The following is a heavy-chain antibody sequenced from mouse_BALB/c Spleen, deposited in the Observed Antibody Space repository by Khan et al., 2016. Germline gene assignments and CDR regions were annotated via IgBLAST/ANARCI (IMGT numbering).Heavy chain of an antibody. D-gene: IGHD2-3*01. CDR3: ARDGYPYYCAMDY. CDR1: GYTFSSYW. CDR2: ILPGSGST. V-gene: IGHV1-9*01. Sequence: QVQLQQSGAELMKPGASVKISCKATGYTFSSYWIEWVKQRPGHGLEWIGEILPGSGSTNYNEKFKGKATFTADTSSNTAYMQLSSLTSEDSAVYYCARDGYPYYCAMDYWGQGTSVTVSS. J-gene: IGHJ4*01.